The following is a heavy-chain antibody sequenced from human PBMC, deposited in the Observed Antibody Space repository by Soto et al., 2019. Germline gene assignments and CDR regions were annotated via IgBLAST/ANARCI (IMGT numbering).Heavy chain of an antibody. CDR1: GFTFSSYA. D-gene: IGHD6-19*01. J-gene: IGHJ3*02. CDR3: AKGGYTDLSGWLTPRGAFDI. V-gene: IGHV3-23*01. CDR2: ISGSGGST. Sequence: EVQLLESGGGLVQPGGSLRLSCAASGFTFSSYAMSWVRQAPGKGLEWVSAISGSGGSTYYADSVKGRFTISRDNSKNTLYLQMNSLRAEDTAVYYCAKGGYTDLSGWLTPRGAFDIWGQGTMVTVSS.